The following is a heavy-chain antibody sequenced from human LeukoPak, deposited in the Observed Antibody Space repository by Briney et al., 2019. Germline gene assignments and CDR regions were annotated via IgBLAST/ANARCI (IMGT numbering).Heavy chain of an antibody. CDR3: ARADYYGSGEEVN. CDR1: GYTFTGYY. D-gene: IGHD3-10*01. CDR2: INPNSGGT. V-gene: IGHV1-2*06. J-gene: IGHJ4*02. Sequence: ASVKVSCKASGYTFTGYYMHWVRQAPGQGLEWMGRINPNSGGTNYAQKFQGSVTMTRDTSISTAYMELSRLRSDDTAVYYCARADYYGSGEEVNWGQGTLVTVSS.